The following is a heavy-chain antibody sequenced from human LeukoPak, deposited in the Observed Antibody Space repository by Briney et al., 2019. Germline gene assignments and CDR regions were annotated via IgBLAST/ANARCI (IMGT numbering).Heavy chain of an antibody. V-gene: IGHV3-23*01. CDR1: GFTFSSYA. J-gene: IGHJ6*02. CDR2: ISGSGGST. Sequence: PGGSLRLSCAASGFTFSSYAMSWVRQAPGKGLEWVSAISGSGGSTYYADSVKGRFTISRDNSKNTLYLQMNSLRAEDTAIYYCARYCISTSCYTGSYYGMDVWGRGTTVTVSS. D-gene: IGHD2-2*02. CDR3: ARYCISTSCYTGSYYGMDV.